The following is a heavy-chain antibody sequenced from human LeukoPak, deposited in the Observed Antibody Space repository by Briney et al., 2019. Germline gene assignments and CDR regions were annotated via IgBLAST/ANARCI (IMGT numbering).Heavy chain of an antibody. CDR1: GYTFTGYY. CDR2: INPNSGGT. J-gene: IGHJ4*02. CDR3: AGNQGKWAAAGNY. V-gene: IGHV1-2*02. D-gene: IGHD6-13*01. Sequence: ASVKVSCKASGYTFTGYYMHWVRQAPGQGLEWMGWINPNSGGTNYAQKFQGRVTMTRDTSISTAYMELSRLRSDDTAVYYCAGNQGKWAAAGNYWGQGTLVTVSS.